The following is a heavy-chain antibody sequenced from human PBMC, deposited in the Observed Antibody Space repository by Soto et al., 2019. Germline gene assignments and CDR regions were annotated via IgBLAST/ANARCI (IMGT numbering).Heavy chain of an antibody. D-gene: IGHD2-21*02. CDR2: IFYSGST. Sequence: QLQLQESGPGLVKPSETLSLTCTVSGGSINIYYWTWVRQPPGKGLEWIGSIFYSGSTYYNPSLKSRVTISVDTSKNQFSLNLSSVTAADTALYYCARHFTQVTYYFYMDVWGEGTTVTVSS. CDR1: GGSINIYY. J-gene: IGHJ6*03. CDR3: ARHFTQVTYYFYMDV. V-gene: IGHV4-39*01.